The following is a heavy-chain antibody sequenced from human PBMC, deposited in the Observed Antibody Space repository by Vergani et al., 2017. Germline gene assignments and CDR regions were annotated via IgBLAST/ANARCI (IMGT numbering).Heavy chain of an antibody. CDR1: GGFVSSTNW. CDR2: ISHSGST. V-gene: IGHV4-4*03. D-gene: IGHD1-26*01. J-gene: IGHJ5*02. CDR3: ARSTCRGELNYFDP. Sequence: QVQLQESGPGLVKPPGTLSLTCAVSGGFVSSTNWWSWVRKPPGKGLEWIGEISHSGSTNYNPSLKSRVTISADKSKNQFSLKLSSVTAADTAVYYCARSTCRGELNYFDPWGQGTLVTVSS.